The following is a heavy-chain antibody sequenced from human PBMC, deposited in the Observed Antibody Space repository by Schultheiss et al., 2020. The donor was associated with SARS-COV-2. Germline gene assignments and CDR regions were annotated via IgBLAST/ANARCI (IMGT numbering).Heavy chain of an antibody. CDR2: ISGSGGST. CDR1: GFTFSSYA. D-gene: IGHD3-3*01. J-gene: IGHJ6*03. Sequence: GSLRLSCAASGFTFSSYAMSWVRQAPGKGLEWVSAISGSGGSTYYADSVKGRFTISRDNSKNTLYLQMNSLRAEDTAVYYCAKGRTIFGVVIGSDYYYMDVWGKGTTVTVSS. CDR3: AKGRTIFGVVIGSDYYYMDV. V-gene: IGHV3-23*01.